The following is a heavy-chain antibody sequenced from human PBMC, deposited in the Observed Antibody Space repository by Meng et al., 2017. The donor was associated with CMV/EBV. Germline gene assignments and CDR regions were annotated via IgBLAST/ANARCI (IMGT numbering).Heavy chain of an antibody. Sequence: SVKVSCKASGGTFSSYAISWVRQAPGQGLEWMGGIIPILGIANYAQKFQGRVTITADKSTSTAYMELSSLRSEDTAVYYCARVECKGYCSSTAGSDYAFDIWGQGKMVTVSS. D-gene: IGHD2-2*01. CDR2: IIPILGIA. V-gene: IGHV1-69*10. J-gene: IGHJ3*02. CDR3: ARVECKGYCSSTAGSDYAFDI. CDR1: GGTFSSYA.